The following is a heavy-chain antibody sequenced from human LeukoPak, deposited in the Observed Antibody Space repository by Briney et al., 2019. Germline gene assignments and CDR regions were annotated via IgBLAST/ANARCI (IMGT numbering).Heavy chain of an antibody. CDR1: GFTFSSYG. D-gene: IGHD3-10*01. V-gene: IGHV3-30*18. Sequence: PGGSLRLSCAASGFTFSSYGMHWVRQAPGKGLEWVAVISYDGSNKYYADSVKGRFTISRDNSKNTLYLQMNSLRAEDTAVYYCAKDLVVRGGYYFDYWGQGTLVTVSS. J-gene: IGHJ4*02. CDR2: ISYDGSNK. CDR3: AKDLVVRGGYYFDY.